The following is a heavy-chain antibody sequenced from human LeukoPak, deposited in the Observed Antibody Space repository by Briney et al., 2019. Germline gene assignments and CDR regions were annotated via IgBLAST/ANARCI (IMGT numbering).Heavy chain of an antibody. J-gene: IGHJ6*03. D-gene: IGHD3-22*01. CDR1: GGSINRYY. CDR2: MYFRGTT. Sequence: SETLSLTCSISGGSINRYYWGWIRQPPGKELEWLGHMYFRGTTNYNPSLKSRVTMSVDTSKNQFSLKLSSVTAADTAVYYCARDGVTTMKGTSYYYYMDVWGKGTTVTISS. V-gene: IGHV4-59*12. CDR3: ARDGVTTMKGTSYYYYMDV.